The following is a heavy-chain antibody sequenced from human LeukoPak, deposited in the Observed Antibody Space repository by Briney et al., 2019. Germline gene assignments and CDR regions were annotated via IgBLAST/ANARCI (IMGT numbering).Heavy chain of an antibody. D-gene: IGHD2-15*01. V-gene: IGHV3-7*03. J-gene: IGHJ4*02. CDR3: ARDYCSGGSCYGGHDY. Sequence: GGSLRLSCAASGFIFSSYWMSWVRQAPGKGLEWVANIKQDGSEKYYVDSVKGRFTISRDNAKNSLYLQMNSLRAEGTALYYCARDYCSGGSCYGGHDYWGQGTLVTVSS. CDR1: GFIFSSYW. CDR2: IKQDGSEK.